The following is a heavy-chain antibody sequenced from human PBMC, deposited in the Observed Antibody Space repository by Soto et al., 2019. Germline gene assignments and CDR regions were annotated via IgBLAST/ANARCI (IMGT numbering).Heavy chain of an antibody. CDR1: GFTFDDYT. D-gene: IGHD6-6*01. V-gene: IGHV3-43*01. CDR2: ISWDGGST. Sequence: GGSLRLSSAASGFTFDDYTMHWVRQAPGKGLECVSLISWDGGSTYYADSVKGRFTISRDNSKNSLYLQMNSLRTEDTALYYCAKAGYSSSPYYYYGMDVWGQGTTVTVSS. CDR3: AKAGYSSSPYYYYGMDV. J-gene: IGHJ6*02.